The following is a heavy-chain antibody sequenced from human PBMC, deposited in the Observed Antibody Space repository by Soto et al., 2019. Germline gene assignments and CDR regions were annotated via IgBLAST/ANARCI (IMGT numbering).Heavy chain of an antibody. J-gene: IGHJ4*02. Sequence: GGSLRLSCAASGFTFSSYGMHWVRQSPGKGLEWVAVISYDGSNKYYADSVKGRFTISRDNSKNTLYLQMNSLRAEDTAVYYCAKDLGGGFDYWGQGTLVTVSS. CDR1: GFTFSSYG. V-gene: IGHV3-30*18. CDR2: ISYDGSNK. CDR3: AKDLGGGFDY. D-gene: IGHD2-15*01.